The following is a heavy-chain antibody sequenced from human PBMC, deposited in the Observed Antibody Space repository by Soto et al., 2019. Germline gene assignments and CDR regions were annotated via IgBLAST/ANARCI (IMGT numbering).Heavy chain of an antibody. CDR3: ARDFDYGDYGGVDY. D-gene: IGHD4-17*01. V-gene: IGHV3-64*01. J-gene: IGHJ4*02. Sequence: GGSLRLSCAASGFTFSSYAMHWVRQAPGKGLEYVSAISSNGGSTYYANSVKGRFTISRDNSKNTLYLQMGSLRAEDMAVYYCARDFDYGDYGGVDYWGQGTLVTVSS. CDR2: ISSNGGST. CDR1: GFTFSSYA.